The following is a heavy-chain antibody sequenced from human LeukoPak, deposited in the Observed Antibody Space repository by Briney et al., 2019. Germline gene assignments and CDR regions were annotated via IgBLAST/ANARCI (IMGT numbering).Heavy chain of an antibody. CDR1: GYTFTNYD. D-gene: IGHD6-13*01. Sequence: ASVKVSCKTSGYTFTNYDMNWVRQAPGQGLEWMGWISAYSGNTNYAQNLQGRVTMTTDTSTTTAYMELRSLRSDDTAVYYCARDTSQQLVNFDYWGQGTLVTVSS. CDR3: ARDTSQQLVNFDY. V-gene: IGHV1-18*01. J-gene: IGHJ4*02. CDR2: ISAYSGNT.